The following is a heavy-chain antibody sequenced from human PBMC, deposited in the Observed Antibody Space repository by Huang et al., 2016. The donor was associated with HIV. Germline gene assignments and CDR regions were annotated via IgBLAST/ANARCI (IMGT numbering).Heavy chain of an antibody. CDR2: IKTDGSEK. J-gene: IGHJ4*02. CDR3: VRLLDHTGDY. D-gene: IGHD1-26*01. CDR1: GFTFNSYW. Sequence: EVQLVESGGGLVQPRGSLRLSCAASGFTFNSYWMSWVRQAPGKGLEWVAGIKTDGSEKSYVDSVKGRFTISRDNAKNSLYLQMNSLRAEDTAVYYCVRLLDHTGDYWGQGTLVTVSS. V-gene: IGHV3-7*01.